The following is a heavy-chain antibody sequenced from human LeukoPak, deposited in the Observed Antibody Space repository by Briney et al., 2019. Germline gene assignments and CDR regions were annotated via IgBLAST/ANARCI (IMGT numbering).Heavy chain of an antibody. Sequence: SETLSLTCTVSGGSISSYYWSWIRQPPGKGLEWIGYIYYSGSTNYNPSLKSRVTISVDTSKNQFSLKLSSVTAADTAVYYCARALPRSSLDVWGKGTTVTVSS. V-gene: IGHV4-59*01. CDR2: IYYSGST. CDR1: GGSISSYY. J-gene: IGHJ6*04. CDR3: ARALPRSSLDV.